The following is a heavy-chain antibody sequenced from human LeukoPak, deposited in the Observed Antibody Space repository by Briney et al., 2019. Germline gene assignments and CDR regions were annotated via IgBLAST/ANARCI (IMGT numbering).Heavy chain of an antibody. CDR1: GGSVFSYY. Sequence: SETLSLTCTVSGGSVFSYYWNWIRQPPGKGLEWLGYISSNGITNYSPSPRGRGTISIATSKNPISLRLTYVTAVDTAIYYCARRAYYDSSGYHPTPGYFDLWGRGTLVTVSS. V-gene: IGHV4-4*08. CDR2: ISSNGIT. J-gene: IGHJ2*01. D-gene: IGHD3-22*01. CDR3: ARRAYYDSSGYHPTPGYFDL.